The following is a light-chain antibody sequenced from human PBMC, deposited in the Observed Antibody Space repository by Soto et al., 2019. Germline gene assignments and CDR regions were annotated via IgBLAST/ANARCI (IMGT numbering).Light chain of an antibody. J-gene: IGKJ3*01. V-gene: IGKV3-20*01. CDR1: ETISSHY. CDR3: QNFGESPFT. CDR2: GAY. Sequence: EIVLMQSPDTLSLSPGERATLSCRASETISSHYIAWYQQKPGQPPRLLIFGAYTRATGTPDRFSGSWAGTACTLTISTLEPEDFAVYYCQNFGESPFTFGPGTKVDIK.